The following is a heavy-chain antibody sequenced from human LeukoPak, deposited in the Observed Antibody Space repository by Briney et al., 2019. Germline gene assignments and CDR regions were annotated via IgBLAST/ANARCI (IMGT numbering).Heavy chain of an antibody. Sequence: SETLSLTCTVSGGSISSYYWSWIRQPPGKGLEWIGYIYYSGSTNYNPSLKSRVTISVDTSKNQFSLNLSSVTAADTAVYYCATDTEMGIAVAGTLGYWGQGTLVTVSS. CDR3: ATDTEMGIAVAGTLGY. CDR1: GGSISSYY. J-gene: IGHJ4*02. V-gene: IGHV4-59*12. D-gene: IGHD6-19*01. CDR2: IYYSGST.